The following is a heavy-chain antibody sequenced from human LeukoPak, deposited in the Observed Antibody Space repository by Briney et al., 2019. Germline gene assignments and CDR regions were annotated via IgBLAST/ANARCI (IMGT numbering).Heavy chain of an antibody. CDR1: GYSISSVYY. V-gene: IGHV4-38-2*02. CDR3: ARDQGTMVRGRGVIPDWYFDL. Sequence: SETLSLTCAVSGYSISSVYYWGWIRQPPGKGLEWIGSSNHGGSTYYNPSLKSRVTISVDTSKNQFSLKLSSVTAADTAVYYCARDQGTMVRGRGVIPDWYFDLWGRGTLVTVSS. J-gene: IGHJ2*01. CDR2: SNHGGST. D-gene: IGHD3-10*01.